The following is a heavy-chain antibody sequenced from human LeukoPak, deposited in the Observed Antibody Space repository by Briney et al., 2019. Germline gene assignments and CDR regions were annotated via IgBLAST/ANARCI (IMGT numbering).Heavy chain of an antibody. Sequence: GASVKVSCKASGYTFTSYGISWVQQAPGQGLEWMGWISAYNGNTNYAQKLQGRVTMTTDTSTSTAYMELRSLRSDDTAVYYCARVGYSSGWYSRTWFDPWGQGTLVTVSS. CDR1: GYTFTSYG. CDR3: ARVGYSSGWYSRTWFDP. J-gene: IGHJ5*02. V-gene: IGHV1-18*01. CDR2: ISAYNGNT. D-gene: IGHD6-19*01.